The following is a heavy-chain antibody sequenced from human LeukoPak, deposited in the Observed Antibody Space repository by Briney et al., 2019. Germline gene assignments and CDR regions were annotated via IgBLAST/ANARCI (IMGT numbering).Heavy chain of an antibody. J-gene: IGHJ4*02. CDR3: AKETDASSSYNFHY. Sequence: GGSLRLSCAASGFSFSNFGMHWVRQAPGRRLEWVAIVSHDGSQQFYADSVKGRFTISRDNSQNTLHLQMSSLRVEDTGVYYCAKETDASSSYNFHYWGQGALVTVSS. CDR2: VSHDGSQQ. V-gene: IGHV3-30*18. D-gene: IGHD3-22*01. CDR1: GFSFSNFG.